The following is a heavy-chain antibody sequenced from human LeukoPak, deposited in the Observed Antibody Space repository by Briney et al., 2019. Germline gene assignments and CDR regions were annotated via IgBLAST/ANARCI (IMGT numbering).Heavy chain of an antibody. CDR2: INSDGSST. J-gene: IGHJ6*02. Sequence: QPGGSLRLSCAASGSTFSSYWMHWVRQAPGKGLVWVSRINSDGSSTSYADSVKGRFTISRDNAKNTLYLQMNSLRAEDTAVYYCARDPPFKPVWFGESQTLAETYGMDVWGQGTTVTVSS. D-gene: IGHD3-10*01. CDR3: ARDPPFKPVWFGESQTLAETYGMDV. V-gene: IGHV3-74*01. CDR1: GSTFSSYW.